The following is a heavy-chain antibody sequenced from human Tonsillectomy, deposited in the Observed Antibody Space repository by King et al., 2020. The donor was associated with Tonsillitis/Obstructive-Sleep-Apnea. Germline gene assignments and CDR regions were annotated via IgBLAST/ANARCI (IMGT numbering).Heavy chain of an antibody. V-gene: IGHV4-34*01. CDR2: INHSGST. Sequence: VQLQQWGAGLLKPSETLSLTCAVYGGSFSGYYWSWIRQPPGKGLEWIGEINHSGSTNYNPSLKSRVTISVDTSKNQFSLKLSSVTAADTAVYYCARDIYCRSTSCSPLCRHYFYSTDVWRNGTTVTVSS. CDR3: ARDIYCRSTSCSPLCRHYFYSTDV. J-gene: IGHJ6*03. D-gene: IGHD2-2*01. CDR1: GGSFSGYY.